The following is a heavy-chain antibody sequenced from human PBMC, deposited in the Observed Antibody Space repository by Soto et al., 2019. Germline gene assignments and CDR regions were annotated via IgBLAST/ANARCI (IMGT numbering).Heavy chain of an antibody. V-gene: IGHV2-5*02. CDR3: AHRGYMYGNWDQGYFDY. Sequence: QITLKESGPTRVKPTQTLTLTCTFSGFSLTTSGVGVGWIRQPPGKALEWLAVIYWDDDKRYSPSLKSRLTITKDTSRYQVVLTMTYMDPVDTATYFCAHRGYMYGNWDQGYFDYLGQGTLVTVSS. D-gene: IGHD5-18*01. CDR2: IYWDDDK. J-gene: IGHJ4*02. CDR1: GFSLTTSGVG.